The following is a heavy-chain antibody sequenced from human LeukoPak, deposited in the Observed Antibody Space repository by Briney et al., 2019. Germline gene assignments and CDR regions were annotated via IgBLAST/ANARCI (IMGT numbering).Heavy chain of an antibody. CDR1: GFTFSSYW. J-gene: IGHJ6*04. D-gene: IGHD6-19*01. CDR2: INSDGSST. Sequence: GGSLRLSCAASGFTFSSYWMHWVRQAPGKGLVWVSRINSDGSSTSYADSVKGRFTISRDNAKNTLYLQMNSLRAEDKAVYYCARVDSSGWYYYYGMDVWGKGTTVTVSS. CDR3: ARVDSSGWYYYYGMDV. V-gene: IGHV3-74*01.